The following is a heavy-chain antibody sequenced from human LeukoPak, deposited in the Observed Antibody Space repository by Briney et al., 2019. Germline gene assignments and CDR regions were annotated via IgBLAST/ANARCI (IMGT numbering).Heavy chain of an antibody. D-gene: IGHD5/OR15-5a*01. Sequence: SETLSLTCTVSGGSISSGDYYWSWIRQPPGKGLEWIGYIYYSGSTYYNPSLKSRVTISVDTSKNQFSLKLSSVTAADTAMYYCARVFGLRGWFDPWGQGTLVTVSS. J-gene: IGHJ5*02. CDR2: IYYSGST. CDR1: GGSISSGDYY. CDR3: ARVFGLRGWFDP. V-gene: IGHV4-30-4*01.